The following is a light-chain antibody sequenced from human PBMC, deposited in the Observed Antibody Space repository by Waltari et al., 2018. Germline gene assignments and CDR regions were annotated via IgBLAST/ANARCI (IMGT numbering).Light chain of an antibody. Sequence: DIVMTQSPDSLAVSLGERATLNCQSSQSVLYSSNNKNYLAWYQQKPGQPPKLLIYWASTRESGVPDRFSGSESGTDFTLTISSLQAEDVAVYYCHQYYSTPFTFGPGTKVDIK. CDR2: WAS. J-gene: IGKJ3*01. V-gene: IGKV4-1*01. CDR3: HQYYSTPFT. CDR1: QSVLYSSNNKNY.